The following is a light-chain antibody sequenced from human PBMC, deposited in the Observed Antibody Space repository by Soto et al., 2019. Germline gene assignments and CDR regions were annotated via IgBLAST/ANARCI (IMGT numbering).Light chain of an antibody. CDR2: CAS. Sequence: EIVMTQSPATLSVSPGERGTLSFRASESDSSNLAWYQQRPGQAPRLLIYCASTRATDTPVRFRGSGSGTEFTLTISSLQSEDFAVYYCQQYNNWPPSIIFGQGTRLEIK. J-gene: IGKJ5*01. CDR1: ESDSSN. V-gene: IGKV3-15*01. CDR3: QQYNNWPPSII.